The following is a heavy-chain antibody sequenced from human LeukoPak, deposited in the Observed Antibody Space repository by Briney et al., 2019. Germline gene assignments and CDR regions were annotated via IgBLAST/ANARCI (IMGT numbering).Heavy chain of an antibody. D-gene: IGHD3-10*01. V-gene: IGHV5-51*01. CDR1: GYSFTSYW. CDR3: ARPTTYYGSVLD. Sequence: GESLKISCKGSGYSFTSYWIGWVRQVPGKGLEWMGIIYPADSDTRYSPSFQGQVTISADKPISTAYLQWSSLKASDTAMYYCARPTTYYGSVLDWGQGTLVTVSS. J-gene: IGHJ4*02. CDR2: IYPADSDT.